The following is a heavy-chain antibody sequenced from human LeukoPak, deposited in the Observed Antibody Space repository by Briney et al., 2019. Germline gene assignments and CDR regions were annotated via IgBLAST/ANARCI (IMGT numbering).Heavy chain of an antibody. CDR3: ARAQGGQWLVPNYFDY. D-gene: IGHD6-19*01. V-gene: IGHV4-34*01. CDR1: GGSFSGYY. J-gene: IGHJ4*02. Sequence: PETLSLTCAVYGGSFSGYYWSWIRQPPGKGLEWIGEINHSGSTNYNPSLKSRVTISVDTSKNQFSLKLSSVTAADTAVYYCARAQGGQWLVPNYFDYWGQGTLVTVSS. CDR2: INHSGST.